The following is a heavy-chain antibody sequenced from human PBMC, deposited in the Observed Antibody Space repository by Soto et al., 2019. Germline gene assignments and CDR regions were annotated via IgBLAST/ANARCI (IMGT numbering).Heavy chain of an antibody. V-gene: IGHV3-30-3*01. CDR2: ISYDGSNK. CDR3: AREAPAGDSSGYYYYYYYGMDV. J-gene: IGHJ6*02. D-gene: IGHD3-22*01. Sequence: PXVSLQLSCAASGFTFSSYAMHWVRQAPGKGLEWVAVISYDGSNKYYADSVKGRFTISRDNSKNTLYLQMNSLRAEDTAVYYCAREAPAGDSSGYYYYYYYGMDVWGQGTTVTVSS. CDR1: GFTFSSYA.